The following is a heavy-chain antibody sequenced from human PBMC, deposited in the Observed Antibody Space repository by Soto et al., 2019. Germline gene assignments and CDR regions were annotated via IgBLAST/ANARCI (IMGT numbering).Heavy chain of an antibody. Sequence: PSETLCLTCTVSGGYISGGDYSWSWVQQSPGKGLEWIGHIYNSGITYYNPSLKSRVVISIDTSRNQFSLRLNSLTAADRAVYFCARGVTVFGLVSRFWFDPWGQGTVVTVSS. CDR2: IYNSGIT. D-gene: IGHD3-3*01. V-gene: IGHV4-30-4*01. CDR3: ARGVTVFGLVSRFWFDP. J-gene: IGHJ5*02. CDR1: GGYISGGDYS.